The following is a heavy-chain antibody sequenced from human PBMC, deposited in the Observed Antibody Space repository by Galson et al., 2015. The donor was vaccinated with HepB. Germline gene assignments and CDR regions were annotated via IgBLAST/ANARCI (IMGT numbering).Heavy chain of an antibody. J-gene: IGHJ4*02. Sequence: SLRLSCAASGFTFSSYAMSWVRQAPGKGLEWVSAISGSGGSTYYADSVKGRFTISRDNSKNTLYLQMNSLRAEDTAVYYCAKDWVPSHYDFWSGYQGDYFDYWGQGTLVTVSS. D-gene: IGHD3-3*01. CDR3: AKDWVPSHYDFWSGYQGDYFDY. V-gene: IGHV3-23*01. CDR1: GFTFSSYA. CDR2: ISGSGGST.